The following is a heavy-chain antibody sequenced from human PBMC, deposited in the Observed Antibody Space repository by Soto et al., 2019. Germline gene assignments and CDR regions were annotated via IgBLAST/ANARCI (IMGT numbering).Heavy chain of an antibody. CDR3: ARAGVYDSRWYYGMDG. Sequence: SVKVSCKASGGTFSSYTISWVRQAPGQGLEWMGRIIPILGIANYAQKFQGRVTITADKSTSTAYMELSSLRSEDTAVYYCARAGVYDSRWYYGMDGWGQGTTVTLSS. J-gene: IGHJ6*02. D-gene: IGHD3-22*01. CDR1: GGTFSSYT. V-gene: IGHV1-69*02. CDR2: IIPILGIA.